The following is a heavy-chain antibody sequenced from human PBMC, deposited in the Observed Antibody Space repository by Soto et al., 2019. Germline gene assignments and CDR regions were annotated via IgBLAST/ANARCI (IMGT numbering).Heavy chain of an antibody. D-gene: IGHD6-13*01. Sequence: QVQLVESGGGMVQRGRSLRLSCAASRFTFSSYSMHWVREAPGKGLEWVAVISYNGNDKFYADSVKGRFTISRDNSNNMLYLQMNSLRAEDTAVYYCARTALRRPIAASGDFDPWGQGTLVTVSS. CDR3: ARTALRRPIAASGDFDP. CDR1: RFTFSSYS. CDR2: ISYNGNDK. V-gene: IGHV3-30-3*01. J-gene: IGHJ5*02.